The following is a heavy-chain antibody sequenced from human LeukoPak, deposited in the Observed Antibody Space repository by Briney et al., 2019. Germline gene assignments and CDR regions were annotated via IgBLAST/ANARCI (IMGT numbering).Heavy chain of an antibody. CDR1: GFTFSSYE. CDR2: ISSSASTR. V-gene: IGHV3-48*03. Sequence: PGGSLRLSCAASGFTFSSYEMNWVRQAPGKGLEWVSYISSSASTRNYADSVKGRFTISRDNAKNSLYLQMSSLRAEGTAVYYCARENTEDAFDIWGQGTMVIVSS. J-gene: IGHJ3*02. D-gene: IGHD1/OR15-1a*01. CDR3: ARENTEDAFDI.